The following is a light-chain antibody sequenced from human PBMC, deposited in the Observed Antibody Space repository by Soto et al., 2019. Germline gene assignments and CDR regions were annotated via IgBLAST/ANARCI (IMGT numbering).Light chain of an antibody. Sequence: EKVMTQSPATLSVPPGQIATLSCRASQSVSSNLAWYQQKPGQAPRLLFYDASTRATGIPARFSGSESGTEFTLTIRSLQSEDLAVYYCQQYDDWPETFGQGTKVEIK. CDR3: QQYDDWPET. CDR1: QSVSSN. J-gene: IGKJ1*01. CDR2: DAS. V-gene: IGKV3-15*01.